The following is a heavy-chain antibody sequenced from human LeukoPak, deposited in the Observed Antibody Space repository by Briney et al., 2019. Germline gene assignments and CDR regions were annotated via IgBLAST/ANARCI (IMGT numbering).Heavy chain of an antibody. J-gene: IGHJ6*02. V-gene: IGHV4-59*01. CDR3: ARVASKGGMDV. Sequence: MSSETLSHTCTVSGGSIGSFYWSWIRQPPGKGLEWIGHMHYSGRTNHSPSLKSRLTISIDKSNNQFSLKLTSVTAADTAIYYCARVASKGGMDVWGQGTTVTVSS. D-gene: IGHD5/OR15-5a*01. CDR2: MHYSGRT. CDR1: GGSIGSFY.